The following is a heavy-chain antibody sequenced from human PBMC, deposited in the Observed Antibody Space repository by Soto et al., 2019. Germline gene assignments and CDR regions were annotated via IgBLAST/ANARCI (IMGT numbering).Heavy chain of an antibody. CDR3: ARSPSWETTVTPYYFDF. V-gene: IGHV1-8*01. CDR2: MNPKSANT. Sequence: QGQLVQSGAEVKKPGASVKVSCKASRYTFFSYDINWVRQATGQGLEWMGWMNPKSANTGNTQNFQGRVTMTRNTSISTAYMELSSLRSEDTAVYYCARSPSWETTVTPYYFDFWGQGTLVTVSS. D-gene: IGHD4-4*01. J-gene: IGHJ4*02. CDR1: RYTFFSYD.